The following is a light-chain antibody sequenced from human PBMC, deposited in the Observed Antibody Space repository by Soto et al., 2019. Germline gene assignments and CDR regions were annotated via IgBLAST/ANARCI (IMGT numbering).Light chain of an antibody. CDR3: QQYKSSST. CDR1: QSVSSY. J-gene: IGKJ1*01. CDR2: DAS. Sequence: EIVLTQSPAILSLSPGERATLSCRASQSVSSYLAWYQQKPGQAPRLLIYDASNRATGIPARFSGSGSGTDFTLTITSLQPDDFGVYYCQQYKSSSTFGQGTKVDIK. V-gene: IGKV3-11*01.